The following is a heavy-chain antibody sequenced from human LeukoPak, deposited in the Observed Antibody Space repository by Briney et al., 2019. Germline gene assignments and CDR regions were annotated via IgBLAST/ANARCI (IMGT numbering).Heavy chain of an antibody. V-gene: IGHV5-51*01. CDR1: GYSFASQW. CDR2: IYPGDSDT. Sequence: GESLKISCKGSGYSFASQWIGWVRQMSGKGLEWMGIIYPGDSDTRCSPSFQGQVTISADKSINTAYLQWSSLKASDTAMYYCARSGSSWSHLDYWGQGTRVTVSS. D-gene: IGHD6-13*01. J-gene: IGHJ4*02. CDR3: ARSGSSWSHLDY.